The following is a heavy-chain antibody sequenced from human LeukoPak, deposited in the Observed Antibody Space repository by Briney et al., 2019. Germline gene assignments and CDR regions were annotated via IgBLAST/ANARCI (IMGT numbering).Heavy chain of an antibody. J-gene: IGHJ6*03. CDR2: IKQDGSEK. D-gene: IGHD3-3*01. CDR3: ARDRRAPYYSFRSGYIDHYYMDV. Sequence: GGSLRLSCAASEFTFNNYWTSWVRQAPERGLEWVSNIKQDGSEKYYVDSVKGRFTISRDNAKNSLYLQMNSLRAEDTAVYYCARDRRAPYYSFRSGYIDHYYMDVWGKGTTVTVSS. V-gene: IGHV3-7*01. CDR1: EFTFNNYW.